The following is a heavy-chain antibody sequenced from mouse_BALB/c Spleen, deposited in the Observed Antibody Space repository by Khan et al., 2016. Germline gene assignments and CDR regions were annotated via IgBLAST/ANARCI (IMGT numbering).Heavy chain of an antibody. D-gene: IGHD1-1*01. CDR1: GFDFSRFW. CDR2: INPDSSTI. J-gene: IGHJ3*01. V-gene: IGHV4-1*02. CDR3: VREGMFMTPWFAY. Sequence: EVQLQESGGGLVQPGGSLKLSCAASGFDFSRFWMNWVRKAPGKGLEWIGEINPDSSTINYTPSLKDKFIIFRDNAKNTLYLQMSKVRSEDTALYYSVREGMFMTPWFAYWGQGTLVTVSA.